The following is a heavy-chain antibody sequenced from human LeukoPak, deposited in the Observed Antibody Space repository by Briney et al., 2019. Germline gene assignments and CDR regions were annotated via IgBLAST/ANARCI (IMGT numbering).Heavy chain of an antibody. CDR2: IYYSGST. CDR3: ASGYYYDSSGCYYAAFDI. V-gene: IGHV4-39*01. D-gene: IGHD3-22*01. Sequence: PSETLSLTCTVSGGSISSSSYYWGWIRQPPGKGLEWIGSIYYSGSTYYNPSLKSRVTISVDTSKNQFSLKLSSVTAADTAVYYCASGYYYDSSGCYYAAFDIWGQGTMVTVSS. J-gene: IGHJ3*02. CDR1: GGSISSSSYY.